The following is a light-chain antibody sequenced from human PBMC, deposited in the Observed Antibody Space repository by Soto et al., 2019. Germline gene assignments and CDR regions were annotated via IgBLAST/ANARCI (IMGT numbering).Light chain of an antibody. CDR2: DVG. V-gene: IGLV2-14*01. CDR1: SSDVGGYNY. Sequence: QSALTQPASVSGSPGQSITISCTGTSSDVGGYNYVSWYQQHPGKAPKLMIYDVGNRPSGVSNRFSGSKSGNTASLTISGLQAGDEADYYCSSYTSSSTLGFGTGTKLTVL. J-gene: IGLJ1*01. CDR3: SSYTSSSTLG.